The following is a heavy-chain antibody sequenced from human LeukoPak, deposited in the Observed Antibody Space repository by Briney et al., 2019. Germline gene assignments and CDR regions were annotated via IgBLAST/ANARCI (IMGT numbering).Heavy chain of an antibody. J-gene: IGHJ1*01. Sequence: GASVKVSCKASGYTFTGYYMHWVRQAPGQGLEWMGWINPNSGGTNYAQKFQGRVTMTRDTSISTAYMELSRLRSDDTAVYYCAREFPRGVPSSWYPVRYFQHWGQGTLVTVSS. CDR2: INPNSGGT. D-gene: IGHD6-13*01. CDR3: AREFPRGVPSSWYPVRYFQH. V-gene: IGHV1-2*02. CDR1: GYTFTGYY.